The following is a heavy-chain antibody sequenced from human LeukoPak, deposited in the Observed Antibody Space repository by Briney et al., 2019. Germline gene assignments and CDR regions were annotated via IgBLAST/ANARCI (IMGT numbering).Heavy chain of an antibody. Sequence: SETLSLTCTVSCGSVSSDGFYWTWIRQPPGKGLEWIGYVYYSGSTNYNPSLKSRVTISLDASKNQFSLKLNSVTAADTAVFYCARRLTRPERFDSWGQGTLVTVSS. CDR1: CGSVSSDGFY. CDR2: VYYSGST. J-gene: IGHJ4*02. V-gene: IGHV4-61*08. CDR3: ARRLTRPERFDS. D-gene: IGHD3-9*01.